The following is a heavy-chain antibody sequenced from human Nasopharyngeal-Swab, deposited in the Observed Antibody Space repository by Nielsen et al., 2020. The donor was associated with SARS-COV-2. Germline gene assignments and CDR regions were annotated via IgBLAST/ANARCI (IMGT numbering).Heavy chain of an antibody. Sequence: WIRQPPGKGLEWVSAISGSGGSTYYADSVKGRFTISRDNSKNTLYLQMSSLRAGDTAVYYCAKDRVGVTPFDYWGQGTLVTVSS. J-gene: IGHJ4*02. V-gene: IGHV3-23*01. CDR2: ISGSGGST. CDR3: AKDRVGVTPFDY. D-gene: IGHD2-21*02.